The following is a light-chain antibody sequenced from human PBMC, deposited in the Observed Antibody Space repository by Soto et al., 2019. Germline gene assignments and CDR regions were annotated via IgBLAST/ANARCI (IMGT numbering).Light chain of an antibody. Sequence: QSVLIQPPSASGSPGQSVTISCTGTRRDIGCCDFVSWYQQHPGKAPKLMISEVSKRPSGLPDRFSXXKSGNTASLTISGLQPDDEADYYCSSYTSDSSYVFGSGTKVTVL. CDR1: RRDIGCCDF. CDR3: SSYTSDSSYV. V-gene: IGLV2-8*01. CDR2: EVS. J-gene: IGLJ1*01.